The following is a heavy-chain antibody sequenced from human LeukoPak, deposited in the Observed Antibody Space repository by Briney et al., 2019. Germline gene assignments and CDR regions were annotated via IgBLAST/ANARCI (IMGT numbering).Heavy chain of an antibody. CDR2: ISAYKGNT. J-gene: IGHJ3*02. CDR3: VLDGVSGDCGSSICHWGAFDI. Sequence: ASVKVSCKPSGYSLSSHGISGVSQAPGQGLEWMGWISAYKGNTNYAQKLQGRVTMTTDTSTSTAYMELRRLRSDDRRGHGCVLDGVSGDCGSSICHWGAFDIWGQGTMVTVSS. D-gene: IGHD2-15*01. V-gene: IGHV1-18*01. CDR1: GYSLSSHG.